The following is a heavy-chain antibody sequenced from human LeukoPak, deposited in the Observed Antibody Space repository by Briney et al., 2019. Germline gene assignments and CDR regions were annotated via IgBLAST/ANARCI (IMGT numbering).Heavy chain of an antibody. Sequence: SETLSLTCTVSGGSISSGDYYWCWIRQPPGKGLEWIGYIYYSGRTHYNPSLKSRVTISVDTSKNQFSLKLSSVTAADTAVYYCAREVDYGDHGWFDPWGQGTLVTVSS. V-gene: IGHV4-30-4*01. CDR3: AREVDYGDHGWFDP. CDR2: IYYSGRT. D-gene: IGHD4-17*01. J-gene: IGHJ5*02. CDR1: GGSISSGDYY.